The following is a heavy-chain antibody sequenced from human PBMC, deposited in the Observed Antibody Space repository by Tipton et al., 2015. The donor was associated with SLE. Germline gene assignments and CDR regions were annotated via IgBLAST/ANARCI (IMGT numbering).Heavy chain of an antibody. Sequence: SLRLSCAASGFTFSSYGMHWVRQAPGKGLEWVAVIWYDGSNKYYADSVKGRFTISRDNSKNTLYLQMNSLRAEDTAVYYCARDWHTVSHCFDYWDQGTLVTVPS. CDR3: ARDWHTVSHCFDY. V-gene: IGHV3-33*01. CDR2: IWYDGSNK. J-gene: IGHJ4*02. D-gene: IGHD4-17*01. CDR1: GFTFSSYG.